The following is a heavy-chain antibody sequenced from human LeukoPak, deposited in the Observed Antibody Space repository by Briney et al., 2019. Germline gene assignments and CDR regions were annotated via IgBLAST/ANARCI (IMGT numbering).Heavy chain of an antibody. D-gene: IGHD3-22*01. CDR2: IYYSGST. CDR3: ARRSRTYYDSSAFLDY. J-gene: IGHJ4*02. V-gene: IGHV4-61*01. CDR1: GDSVSSGSSY. Sequence: PSETLSLTCTVSGDSVSSGSSYWSWIRQPPGKGLEWIGYIYYSGSTIYNPSLKSRVTISVDTSKNQLSLKLSSVTAAGTAVYYCARRSRTYYDSSAFLDYWGQGTLVTVSS.